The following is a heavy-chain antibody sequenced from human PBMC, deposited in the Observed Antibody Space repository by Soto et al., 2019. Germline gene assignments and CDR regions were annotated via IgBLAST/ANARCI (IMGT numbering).Heavy chain of an antibody. J-gene: IGHJ4*02. CDR1: GYMFTGYY. CDR3: ARQVHPGYPSD. D-gene: IGHD1-1*01. CDR2: MNPYSGGT. V-gene: IGHV1-2*02. Sequence: ASVKVSCKASGYMFTGYYIHWVRQAPGQGLEWMGWMNPYSGGTTYAQKFQGGFTMTRETSISTAYMELSSLTSEDTAVYFCARQVHPGYPSDWGPGTQVTGSS.